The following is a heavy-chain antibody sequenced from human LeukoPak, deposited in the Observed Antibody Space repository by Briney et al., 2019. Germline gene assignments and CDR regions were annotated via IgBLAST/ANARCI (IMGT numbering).Heavy chain of an antibody. CDR1: GGSISSYY. Sequence: SETLSLTCTVSGGSISSYYWSWIRQPAGKGLEWIGRIYTSGSTNYNPSLKSRVTMSVDTSKNQFSPKLSSVTAADTAVYYCARGAYSSGYFYFDYWGQGTLVTVSS. J-gene: IGHJ4*02. D-gene: IGHD3-22*01. CDR2: IYTSGST. V-gene: IGHV4-4*07. CDR3: ARGAYSSGYFYFDY.